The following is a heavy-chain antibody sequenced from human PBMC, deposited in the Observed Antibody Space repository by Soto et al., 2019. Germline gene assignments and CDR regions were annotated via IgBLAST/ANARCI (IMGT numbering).Heavy chain of an antibody. Sequence: GGSLRLSCAASGFTFSSYEMNWVRQAPGKGLEWVSYISSSGSTIYYADSVKGRFTISRDNAKNTVYLHMVSLRPEDTSVYSCAREKRNGDSSRGYFDVWGQGTMVTVS. CDR1: GFTFSSYE. CDR3: AREKRNGDSSRGYFDV. J-gene: IGHJ3*01. D-gene: IGHD7-27*01. CDR2: ISSSGSTI. V-gene: IGHV3-48*03.